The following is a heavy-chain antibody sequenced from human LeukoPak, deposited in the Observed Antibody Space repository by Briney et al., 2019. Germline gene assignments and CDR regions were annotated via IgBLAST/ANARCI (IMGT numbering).Heavy chain of an antibody. Sequence: GGSLRLSCAASGFTFSSYAMHWVRQAPGKGLEWVAVISYDGSNKYYADSVKGRFTIPRDNSKNTLYLQMNSLRAEDTAVYYCAKGDTTWELPHDYWGQGTLVTVSS. J-gene: IGHJ4*02. D-gene: IGHD1-26*01. CDR2: ISYDGSNK. CDR1: GFTFSSYA. V-gene: IGHV3-30*04. CDR3: AKGDTTWELPHDY.